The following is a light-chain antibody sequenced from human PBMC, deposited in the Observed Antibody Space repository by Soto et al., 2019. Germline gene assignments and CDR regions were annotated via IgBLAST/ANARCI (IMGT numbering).Light chain of an antibody. CDR1: QSISSW. Sequence: DIQMTQSPSTLSASVGDRVTITCRASQSISSWLAWYQQKPGKAPKLLIYDASSLESWVPSRFSGSGSGTEFTLTISSLQPDDFATYYCQQYNSPPWTFGQGTKVEIK. CDR2: DAS. V-gene: IGKV1-5*01. CDR3: QQYNSPPWT. J-gene: IGKJ1*01.